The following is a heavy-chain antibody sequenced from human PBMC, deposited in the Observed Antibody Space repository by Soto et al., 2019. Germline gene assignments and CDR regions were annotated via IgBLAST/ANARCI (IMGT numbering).Heavy chain of an antibody. Sequence: GPSVKVSCKASGYTFTGYYMHWVRQAPGQGLEWMGWINPNSGGTNYAQKFQGRVTMTRDTSISTAYMELSRLRSDDTAVYYCAREYSSGWYVSLNFDYWGQGTLVTISS. CDR3: AREYSSGWYVSLNFDY. D-gene: IGHD6-19*01. CDR2: INPNSGGT. CDR1: GYTFTGYY. J-gene: IGHJ4*02. V-gene: IGHV1-2*02.